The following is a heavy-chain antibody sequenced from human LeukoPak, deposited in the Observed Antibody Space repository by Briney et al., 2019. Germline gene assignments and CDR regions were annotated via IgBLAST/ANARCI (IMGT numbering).Heavy chain of an antibody. V-gene: IGHV1-2*06. CDR2: INPNSGGT. CDR1: GYTFSTYP. D-gene: IGHD3-3*01. J-gene: IGHJ4*02. Sequence: GASVKVSCKASGYTFSTYPMNWVRQAPGQGLEWMGRINPNSGGTNYAQKFQGRVTMTRDTSISTAYMELSRLRSDDTAVYYCARAYYDFWSGSRAFMYYWGQGTLVTVSS. CDR3: ARAYYDFWSGSRAFMYY.